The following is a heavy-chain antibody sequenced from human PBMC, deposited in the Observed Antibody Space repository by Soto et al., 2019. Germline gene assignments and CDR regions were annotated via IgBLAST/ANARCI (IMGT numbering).Heavy chain of an antibody. CDR2: IDPRDSYA. CDR1: GYSFTSYW. V-gene: IGHV5-10-1*01. D-gene: IGHD3-22*01. J-gene: IGHJ4*02. Sequence: GESLKISCKGSGYSFTSYWINWVRQMPGKGLEWMGRIDPRDSYANYSPSFQGHVTISADKSISTAYLQWSSLKASDTAMYYCTRQSETYYDSSGYLLDYWGQGTLVTVS. CDR3: TRQSETYYDSSGYLLDY.